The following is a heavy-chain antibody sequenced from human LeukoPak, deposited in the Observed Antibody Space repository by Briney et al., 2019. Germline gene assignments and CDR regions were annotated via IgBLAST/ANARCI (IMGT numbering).Heavy chain of an antibody. J-gene: IGHJ4*02. D-gene: IGHD4-17*01. CDR1: GYTFTGYY. CDR3: GRMTTVTNGDY. V-gene: IGHV1-2*02. CDR2: INPNSGGT. Sequence: ASVKVSCKASGYTFTGYYMHWVRQAPGQGLEWMGWINPNSGGTNYAQKFQGRVTMTRDTSISTAYMELSRLRSDDTAVYYRGRMTTVTNGDYRGPGTLVTGSS.